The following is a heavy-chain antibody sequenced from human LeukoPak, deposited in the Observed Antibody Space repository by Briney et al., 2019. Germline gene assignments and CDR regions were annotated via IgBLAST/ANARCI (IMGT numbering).Heavy chain of an antibody. CDR2: INPSDGGT. J-gene: IGHJ6*02. CDR1: GYTFTNYY. V-gene: IGHV1-46*01. Sequence: ASVKVSCKASGYTFTNYYLHWVRQAPGHGLEWMAIINPSDGGTYYEQKLQGRVTVTRGTSTSTVYMELSSLRSEDTAVYYCARTMTAVTRGQHYYYGLDVWGQGTTVTVSS. D-gene: IGHD4-17*01. CDR3: ARTMTAVTRGQHYYYGLDV.